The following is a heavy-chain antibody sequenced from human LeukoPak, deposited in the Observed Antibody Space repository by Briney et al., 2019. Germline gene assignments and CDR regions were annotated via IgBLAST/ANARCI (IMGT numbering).Heavy chain of an antibody. V-gene: IGHV3-30*02. CDR3: AKDSSSSGFDP. CDR1: GFTFSSYG. J-gene: IGHJ5*02. CDR2: IWYDGSNK. Sequence: GGSLRLSCAASGFTFSSYGMHWVRQAPGKGLEWVAVIWYDGSNKYYADSVKGRFTISRDNSKNTLYLQMNSLRAEDTAVYYCAKDSSSSGFDPWGQGTLVTVSS.